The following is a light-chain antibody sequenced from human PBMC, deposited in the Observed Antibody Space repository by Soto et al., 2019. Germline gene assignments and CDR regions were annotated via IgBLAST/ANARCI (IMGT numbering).Light chain of an antibody. V-gene: IGKV3-15*01. J-gene: IGKJ1*01. Sequence: IVMTQSPATLSVSPGDGATLSCRASLSIGSNLAWYQQRPGQAPRLLIYDASSRATGIPARFSGSGSGTEFTLTFNSLQSEDSAVYYCQQYYNWLWTFGQGTRVEIK. CDR2: DAS. CDR1: LSIGSN. CDR3: QQYYNWLWT.